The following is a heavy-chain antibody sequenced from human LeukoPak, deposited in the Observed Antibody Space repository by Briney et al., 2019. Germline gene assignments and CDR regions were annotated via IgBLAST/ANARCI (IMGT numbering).Heavy chain of an antibody. J-gene: IGHJ5*02. Sequence: SVKVSCKASGGTFSSYAISWVRQAPGQGLEWMGGIIPIFGTANYAQKFQGRVTITADESTSTAYMELSSLRSEDTAVYYCAREGVGVWSGYYSNWFDPWGQGTLATVSS. V-gene: IGHV1-69*13. CDR3: AREGVGVWSGYYSNWFDP. D-gene: IGHD3-3*01. CDR1: GGTFSSYA. CDR2: IIPIFGTA.